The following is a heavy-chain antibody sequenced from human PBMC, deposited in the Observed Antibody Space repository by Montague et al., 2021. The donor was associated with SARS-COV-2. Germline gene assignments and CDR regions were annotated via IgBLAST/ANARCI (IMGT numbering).Heavy chain of an antibody. V-gene: IGHV3-23*01. CDR1: GFAFSNYA. CDR2: ITGSGSNT. D-gene: IGHD1-1*01. Sequence: SLRLSCAASGFAFSNYAMSWVRQAPGKGLEWVSAITGSGSNTYYADPMKGRFTIFRDNSRSTLYLQINSLRAEDTAVYYCARQNWNDGGDYWGQGTLVTGSS. J-gene: IGHJ4*02. CDR3: ARQNWNDGGDY.